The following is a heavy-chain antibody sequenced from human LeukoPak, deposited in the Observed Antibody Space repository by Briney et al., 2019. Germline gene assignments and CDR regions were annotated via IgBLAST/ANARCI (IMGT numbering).Heavy chain of an antibody. CDR1: GGSISSGDYY. Sequence: SQTLSLTCTVSGGSISSGDYYWSWIRQPPGKGLEWIGYIYYSGSTYYNPSLKSRVTISVDTSKNQFSLKLSSVTAADTAVYYCARCGYSYEDPIDYWGQGTLVTVSS. CDR2: IYYSGST. CDR3: ARCGYSYEDPIDY. V-gene: IGHV4-30-4*01. D-gene: IGHD5-18*01. J-gene: IGHJ4*02.